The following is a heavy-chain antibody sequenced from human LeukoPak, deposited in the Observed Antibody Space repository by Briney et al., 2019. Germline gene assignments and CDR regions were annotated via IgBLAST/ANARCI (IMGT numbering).Heavy chain of an antibody. D-gene: IGHD4-17*01. CDR1: GGSFSGYY. J-gene: IGHJ4*02. V-gene: IGHV4-34*01. Sequence: SETLSLTCAVYGGSFSGYYWSWIRQPPGKGLEWIGEINHSGSTNYNPSLKSRVTISVDTSKNQFSLKLSSVTAADTAVYYCASTLKVTTPFSLRYWGRGTLVTVSS. CDR2: INHSGST. CDR3: ASTLKVTTPFSLRY.